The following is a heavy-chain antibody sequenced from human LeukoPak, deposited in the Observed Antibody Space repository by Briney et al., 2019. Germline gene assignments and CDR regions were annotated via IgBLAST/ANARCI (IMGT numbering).Heavy chain of an antibody. CDR3: ASDGDSSGFDY. V-gene: IGHV3-48*01. CDR1: GFTFSSNN. CDR2: ISSSSSTI. J-gene: IGHJ4*02. D-gene: IGHD3-22*01. Sequence: PGGSLRLSCAASGFTFSSNNMNWVRQAPGKGLEWISYISSSSSTIYYADSVKGRFTISRDNAKNSLYLQMNSLRAEDTAVYYCASDGDSSGFDYWGQGTLVTVSS.